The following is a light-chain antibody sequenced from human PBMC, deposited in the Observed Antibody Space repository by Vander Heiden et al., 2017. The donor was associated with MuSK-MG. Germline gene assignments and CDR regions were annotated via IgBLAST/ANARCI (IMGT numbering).Light chain of an antibody. CDR2: AAT. J-gene: IGKJ4*01. CDR3: RQGDNEPHT. V-gene: IGKV1-39*01. Sequence: QVRQFPSSLSASVGDRVTIICRATQNIGNYLNWYQQKGGKAPQLLIYAATRLQSGVPSRFSGSGSGTEFTLSISRLQLEDFATYYCRQGDNEPHTFGGGTKVEIK. CDR1: QNIGNY.